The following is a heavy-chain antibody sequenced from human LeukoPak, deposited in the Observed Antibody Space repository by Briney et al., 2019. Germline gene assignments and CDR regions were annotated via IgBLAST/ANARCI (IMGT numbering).Heavy chain of an antibody. D-gene: IGHD1-7*01. J-gene: IGHJ4*02. CDR3: ARASGTADSAY. CDR2: ISSSSSTI. V-gene: IGHV3-48*01. CDR1: GFTFSSYS. Sequence: PGGSLRLSCAASGFTFSSYSMNWVREAPGKGLEWVSYISSSSSTIYYADSVKGRFTISRDNAKNSLYLQMNSLRAEDTAVYYCARASGTADSAYWGQGTLVTVSS.